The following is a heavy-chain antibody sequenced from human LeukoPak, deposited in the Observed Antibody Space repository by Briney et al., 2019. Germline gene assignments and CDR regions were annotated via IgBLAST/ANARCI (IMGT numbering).Heavy chain of an antibody. CDR1: GGSISSYY. V-gene: IGHV4-59*01. Sequence: KPSETLSLTCTVSGGSISSYYWSWFRQPPGNGLEWIDYIYYSGSTNYNPSLKSRVTISVDTSENQFSLKPSSVTTADTAVYYCARCLAGYSGGDDAFDTWGQGTMVTVSS. CDR2: IYYSGST. D-gene: IGHD6-19*01. J-gene: IGHJ3*02. CDR3: ARCLAGYSGGDDAFDT.